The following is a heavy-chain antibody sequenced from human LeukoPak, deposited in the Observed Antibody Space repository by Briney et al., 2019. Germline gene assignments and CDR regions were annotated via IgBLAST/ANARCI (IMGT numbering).Heavy chain of an antibody. V-gene: IGHV4-30-4*08. CDR3: ARGRGYREYYFDY. CDR1: GGSISSGDYY. CDR2: IYYSGST. Sequence: TSETLSLTCTVSGGSISSGDYYWSWIRQPPGKGLEWIGYIYYSGSTYYNPSLKSRVTISVDTSKNQFSLKLSSVTAADTAVYYCARGRGYREYYFDYWGQGTLVTVSS. J-gene: IGHJ4*02. D-gene: IGHD5-18*01.